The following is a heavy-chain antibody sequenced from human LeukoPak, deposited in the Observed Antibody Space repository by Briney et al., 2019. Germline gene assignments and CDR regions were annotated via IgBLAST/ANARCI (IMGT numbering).Heavy chain of an antibody. CDR2: ISSSGSTI. CDR3: AKDMVRGVSLWDV. Sequence: GGSLRLSCAASGFTFSSYEMNWVRQAPGKGLEWVSYISSSGSTIYYADSVKGRFTISRDNAKNTLYLQMNSLRAEDTAVYYCAKDMVRGVSLWDVWGKGTTVTISS. V-gene: IGHV3-48*03. J-gene: IGHJ6*04. D-gene: IGHD3-10*01. CDR1: GFTFSSYE.